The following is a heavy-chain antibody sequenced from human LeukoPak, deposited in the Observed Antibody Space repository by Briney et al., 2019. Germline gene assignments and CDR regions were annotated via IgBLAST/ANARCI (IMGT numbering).Heavy chain of an antibody. CDR1: GFTFSGSA. V-gene: IGHV3-73*01. CDR2: IRSKANSYAT. CDR3: TRQALSCSGGSCYFYY. D-gene: IGHD2-15*01. J-gene: IGHJ4*02. Sequence: PGGSLKLSCAASGFTFSGSAMHWVRQASGKGLEWVGRIRSKANSYATAYAASVKGRFTISRDDSKNTAYLQMNSLKTEDTAVYYCTRQALSCSGGSCYFYYWGQGTLVTVSS.